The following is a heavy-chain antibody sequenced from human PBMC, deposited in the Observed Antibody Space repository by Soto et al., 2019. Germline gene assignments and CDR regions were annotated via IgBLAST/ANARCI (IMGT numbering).Heavy chain of an antibody. CDR2: INPNSGGT. Sequence: QVQLVQSGAAVKKPGASVKVSCTASGYTFTGYYMHWVRPAPGQGLEWMGWINPNSGGTNYAQKFQGWVTMTRDTSLSTAYMELSRLRSDDTAVYYCARDRGIVGATTYYYGMDVWGQGTTVTVSS. D-gene: IGHD1-26*01. CDR1: GYTFTGYY. J-gene: IGHJ6*02. CDR3: ARDRGIVGATTYYYGMDV. V-gene: IGHV1-2*04.